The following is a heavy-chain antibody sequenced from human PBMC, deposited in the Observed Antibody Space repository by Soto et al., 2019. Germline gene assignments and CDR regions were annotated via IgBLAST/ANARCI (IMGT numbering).Heavy chain of an antibody. CDR2: ISSNGGST. CDR3: ARLNPIAAAFDY. CDR1: GFTFSSYA. Sequence: EVQLVESGGGLVQPGGSLRLSCAASGFTFSSYAMHWVRQAPGKGLEYISAISSNGGSTHYANSVKGRSTISRDNSKNTLYLHMGSLRAEDIAVSYCARLNPIAAAFDYWGQGTLVTVSS. D-gene: IGHD6-13*01. J-gene: IGHJ4*02. V-gene: IGHV3-64*01.